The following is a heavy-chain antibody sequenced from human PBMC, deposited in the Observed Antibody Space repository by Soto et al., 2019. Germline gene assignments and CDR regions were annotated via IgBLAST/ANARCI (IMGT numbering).Heavy chain of an antibody. J-gene: IGHJ4*02. CDR2: IYGGGVGT. V-gene: IGHV3-23*01. CDR1: GFTFSNYA. CDR3: AKNRGHEPPYYSDS. Sequence: EVLLLESGGGLVQPGGSLRLSCAASGFTFSNYAVNWVRQAPGKGLEWVSTIYGGGVGTHYADSVKGRFTISRDNSKNTLYLQMNSLRAEDTAVYYCAKNRGHEPPYYSDSWGQGTLVTVSS.